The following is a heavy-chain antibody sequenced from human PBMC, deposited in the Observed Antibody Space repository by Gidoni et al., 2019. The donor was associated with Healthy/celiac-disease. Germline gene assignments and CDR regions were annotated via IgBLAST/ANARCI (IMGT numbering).Heavy chain of an antibody. Sequence: EVQLVQSGAEVKKPGESLRISCKGSGYSFTSYWISWVRQMPGKGLEWMGRIDPSDSYTNYSPSFQGHVTISADKSISTAYLQWSSLKASDTAMYYCARQGQIFGVVMEAFDIWGQGTMVTVSS. J-gene: IGHJ3*02. V-gene: IGHV5-10-1*03. D-gene: IGHD3-3*01. CDR1: GYSFTSYW. CDR3: ARQGQIFGVVMEAFDI. CDR2: IDPSDSYT.